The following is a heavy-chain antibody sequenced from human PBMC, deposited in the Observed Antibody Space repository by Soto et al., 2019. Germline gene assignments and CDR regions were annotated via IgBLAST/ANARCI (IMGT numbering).Heavy chain of an antibody. V-gene: IGHV1-8*01. J-gene: IGHJ4*02. CDR3: ARRAETNGWNGFGADKYYFDF. CDR1: GYTFTSYD. Sequence: QVQLVQSGAEVRKPGASVKVSCEASGYTFTSYDIYWVRQATGQGLEWMGWMNPNTGNSGYAQKFQGRVTMTSDTSISTAHMEQSSLRSEDTAVYYCARRAETNGWNGFGADKYYFDFWGQGTLVTVSS. CDR2: MNPNTGNS. D-gene: IGHD1-1*01.